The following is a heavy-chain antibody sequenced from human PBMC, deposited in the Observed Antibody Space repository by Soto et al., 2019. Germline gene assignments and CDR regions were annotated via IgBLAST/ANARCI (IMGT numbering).Heavy chain of an antibody. J-gene: IGHJ4*02. Sequence: SETLSLTCTVSGGSISSYYWSWIRQPPGKGLEWIGYIYYSGSTNYNPSLKTRVTISLDKSKSQLSLKLNSVTAADSAVYFCARLEGLATISYYFDFWGQGALVTVSS. CDR1: GGSISSYY. CDR3: ARLEGLATISYYFDF. CDR2: IYYSGST. V-gene: IGHV4-59*08. D-gene: IGHD3-9*01.